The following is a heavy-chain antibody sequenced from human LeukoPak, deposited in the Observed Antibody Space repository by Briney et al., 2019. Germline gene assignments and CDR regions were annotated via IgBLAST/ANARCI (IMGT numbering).Heavy chain of an antibody. CDR2: IYFNRYT. CDR3: ARHGLVWGLFDY. D-gene: IGHD6-19*01. CDR1: GGSISSSRYY. V-gene: IGHV4-39*01. J-gene: IGHJ4*02. Sequence: PSETLSLTCTVSGGSISSSRYYWGFIRHPPGKGLEWIGSIYFNRYTYYSPSFKSRLSMSVDTSKDQFSLKLSSVAAADTAVYYCARHGLVWGLFDYWGQGTQVTVSS.